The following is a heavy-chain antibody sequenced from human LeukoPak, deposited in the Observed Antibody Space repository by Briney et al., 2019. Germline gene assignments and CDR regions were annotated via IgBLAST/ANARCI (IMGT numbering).Heavy chain of an antibody. Sequence: SETLSLTCTVSGGSISSDDYYWSRIPQPPGKGLEWIGYIYNSGSTYYNPSLKSRVTISVDTSKNQFSLKLSSVTAADTAVYYCARESNYDILTGYYSGFDYWGQGTLVTVSS. CDR2: IYNSGST. CDR3: ARESNYDILTGYYSGFDY. D-gene: IGHD3-9*01. V-gene: IGHV4-30-4*08. J-gene: IGHJ4*02. CDR1: GGSISSDDYY.